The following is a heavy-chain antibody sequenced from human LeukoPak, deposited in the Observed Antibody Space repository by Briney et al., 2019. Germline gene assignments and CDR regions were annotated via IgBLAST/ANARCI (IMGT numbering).Heavy chain of an antibody. D-gene: IGHD6-13*01. CDR2: ISAYNGNT. CDR1: GGTFSNFA. Sequence: ASVKVSCKASGGTFSNFAISWVRQAPGQGLEWMGWISAYNGNTNYAQKLQGRVTMTTDTSTSTAYMELRSLRSDDTAVYYCARDGGRSSWFGYWGQGTLVTVSS. V-gene: IGHV1-18*01. CDR3: ARDGGRSSWFGY. J-gene: IGHJ4*02.